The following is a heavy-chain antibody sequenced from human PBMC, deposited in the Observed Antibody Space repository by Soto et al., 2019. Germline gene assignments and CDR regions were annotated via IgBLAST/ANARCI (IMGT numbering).Heavy chain of an antibody. V-gene: IGHV3-23*01. CDR1: GFTFSSYA. CDR3: AKVRPVAEVVITTGYFDY. J-gene: IGHJ4*02. D-gene: IGHD3-22*01. Sequence: PGGSLRLSCAASGFTFSSYAMSWVRQAPGKGLEWVSAISGSGGSTYYADSVKGRFTISRDNSKNTLYLQMNSLRAEDTAVYYCAKVRPVAEVVITTGYFDYWGQGTLVTVSS. CDR2: ISGSGGST.